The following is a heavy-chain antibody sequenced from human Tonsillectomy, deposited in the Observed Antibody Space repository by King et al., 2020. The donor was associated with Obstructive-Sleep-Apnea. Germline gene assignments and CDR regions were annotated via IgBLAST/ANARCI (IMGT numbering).Heavy chain of an antibody. CDR1: GFTFSNYW. CDR2: IKQDGSEK. CDR3: ARGRGSYCQDY. D-gene: IGHD1-26*01. V-gene: IGHV3-7*01. Sequence: EVQLVESGGGLVPPGGSLRLSCVASGFTFSNYWMYWVRQAPGKGLEWVANIKQDGSEKYYVDSVKGRFTILIDNAKNSLYLQVNTLRAEDTAVYYCARGRGSYCQDYWGQGTLVTVSS. J-gene: IGHJ4*02.